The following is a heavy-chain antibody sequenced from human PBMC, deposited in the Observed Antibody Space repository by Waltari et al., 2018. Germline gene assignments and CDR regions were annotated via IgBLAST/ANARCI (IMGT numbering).Heavy chain of an antibody. V-gene: IGHV4-59*01. D-gene: IGHD6-13*01. CDR1: GTSIPNYS. CDR3: ARMSGAAAGKFDY. CDR2: ISDIGNT. Sequence: QVQLQESGPGLVKPSETLSPTCIVSGTSIPNYSWSWIRQPPGKGLEWIGLISDIGNTKYNPSLKSRVTISGDTSKNQFSLKMSAVTAADTAVFYCARMSGAAAGKFDYWGQGTLVTVSS. J-gene: IGHJ4*02.